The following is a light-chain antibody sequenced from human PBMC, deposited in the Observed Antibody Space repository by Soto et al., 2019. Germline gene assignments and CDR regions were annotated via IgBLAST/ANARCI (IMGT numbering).Light chain of an antibody. V-gene: IGLV2-14*01. CDR1: GSDVGSYKY. Sequence: QSALTQPASVSGSPGQSITISCTGTGSDVGSYKYVSWYQQHPGKAPKLIIFEVSNWPSGVSDRFSGSKSGNTASLTISGLQPEDEAEYYCSSYTSISSLGVFGTGTKVTVL. CDR3: SSYTSISSLGV. J-gene: IGLJ1*01. CDR2: EVS.